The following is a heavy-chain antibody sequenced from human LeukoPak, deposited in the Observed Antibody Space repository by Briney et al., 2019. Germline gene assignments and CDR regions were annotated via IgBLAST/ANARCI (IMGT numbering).Heavy chain of an antibody. CDR3: ARGMDSGSYSTFDY. V-gene: IGHV5-51*01. CDR1: GFIFTNYW. D-gene: IGHD1-26*01. Sequence: PGESLKISCQTSGFIFTNYWIGWVRLMPGKGLEWMGIIYPLDSDTRYSPSLQGQVTISADASISTAYLQWSSLKASDTAMYYCARGMDSGSYSTFDYWGQGTLVIVSS. J-gene: IGHJ4*02. CDR2: IYPLDSDT.